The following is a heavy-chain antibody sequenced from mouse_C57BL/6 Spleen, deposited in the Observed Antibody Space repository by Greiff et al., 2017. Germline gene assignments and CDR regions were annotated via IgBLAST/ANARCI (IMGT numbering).Heavy chain of an antibody. J-gene: IGHJ4*01. D-gene: IGHD1-1*01. CDR1: GYTFTSYW. CDR3: ARGYGSSYETMDY. V-gene: IGHV1-69*01. Sequence: QVQLQQPGAELVMPGASVKLSCKASGYTFTSYWMHWVKQRPGQGLEWIGEIDPSDSYTNYNQKFKGKSTLTVDKSSSTAYMQLSSLTSEDSAVYYSARGYGSSYETMDYWGQGTSHTVSS. CDR2: IDPSDSYT.